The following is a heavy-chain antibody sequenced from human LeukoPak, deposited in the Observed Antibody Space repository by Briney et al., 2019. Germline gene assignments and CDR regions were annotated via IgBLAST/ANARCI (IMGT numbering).Heavy chain of an antibody. V-gene: IGHV1-69*05. CDR1: GGTFSSYA. Sequence: SVKVSCKASGGTFSSYAMSWVRQAPGQGLEWMGGIIPIFGTANYAQKFQGRVTITTDESTSTAYMELSSLRSEDTAVYYCARDQVAVAGFDYWGQGTLVTVSS. J-gene: IGHJ4*02. CDR2: IIPIFGTA. CDR3: ARDQVAVAGFDY. D-gene: IGHD6-19*01.